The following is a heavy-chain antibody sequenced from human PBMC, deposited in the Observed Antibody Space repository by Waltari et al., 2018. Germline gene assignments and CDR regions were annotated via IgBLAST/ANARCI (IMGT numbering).Heavy chain of an antibody. CDR2: ISGGNGDT. V-gene: IGHV1-3*01. CDR3: GREAREEPAPMAYLDS. D-gene: IGHD3-10*01. Sequence: QVQLVQSGAEVKKPGASVKISCKASGYTFSAYTVQWVRQAPGQRPEWMGWISGGNGDTQYSQNFQGRVTITQDTSASTAYMELSSLRSEDTAVYYCGREAREEPAPMAYLDSWGQGTLVTVSS. CDR1: GYTFSAYT. J-gene: IGHJ4*02.